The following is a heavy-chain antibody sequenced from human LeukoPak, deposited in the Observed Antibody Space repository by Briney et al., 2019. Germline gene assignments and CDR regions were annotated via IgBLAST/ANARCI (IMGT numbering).Heavy chain of an antibody. D-gene: IGHD4-23*01. Sequence: PGGSLRLSCAASGFVFSTHSMNWVRQAPGKGLEWVSCISSSNGDIYYADTVRVRFTISRDDAKKSLYLQMNSLRAEDTAVYYCVRDADGGNSWFDSWGQGTLVTVSS. CDR2: ISSSNGDI. CDR1: GFVFSTHS. V-gene: IGHV3-21*01. J-gene: IGHJ5*01. CDR3: VRDADGGNSWFDS.